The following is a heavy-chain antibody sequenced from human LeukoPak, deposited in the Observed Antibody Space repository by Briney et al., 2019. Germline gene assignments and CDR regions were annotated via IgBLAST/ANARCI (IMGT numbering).Heavy chain of an antibody. J-gene: IGHJ4*02. CDR3: ARGSEYDILTGYYNPYYFDY. Sequence: PSETLSLTCTVSGGSISSGGYYWSWIRQHPGKGLEWIGEIYHSGSTNYNPSLKSRVTISVDKSKNQFSLKLSSVTAADTAVYYCARGSEYDILTGYYNPYYFDYWGQGTLVTVSS. D-gene: IGHD3-9*01. V-gene: IGHV4-39*07. CDR1: GGSISSGGYY. CDR2: IYHSGST.